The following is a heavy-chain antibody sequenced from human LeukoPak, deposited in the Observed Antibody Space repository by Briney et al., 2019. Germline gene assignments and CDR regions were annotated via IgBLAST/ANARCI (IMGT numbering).Heavy chain of an antibody. CDR3: TTDLAFWSASPDY. CDR2: IKSKTYGGTT. D-gene: IGHD3-3*01. V-gene: IGHV3-15*01. CDR1: ALIFNTAW. J-gene: IGHJ4*02. Sequence: GGSLRLSCAASALIFNTAWMGWVRQAPGKGLEWVGRIKSKTYGGTTEYAAPVKGRFTISRDDSKNTLYVQMNSLRTEDTAVYYCTTDLAFWSASPDYWGQGTLVAVSS.